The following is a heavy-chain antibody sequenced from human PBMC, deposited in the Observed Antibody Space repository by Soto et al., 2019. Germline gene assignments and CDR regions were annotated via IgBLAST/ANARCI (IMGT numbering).Heavy chain of an antibody. CDR3: ALKNISSCYTH. Sequence: QITLKESGPTLVKPTQTLTLTCTFSGFSLSTDAVHVGWIRQPPGKALEWLAVFYRDDDKRYSPSLKNRLTITKDTSKHQVVLAMTTVDPMDTATYYCALKNISSCYTHWGRGTLVTVSS. CDR2: FYRDDDK. CDR1: GFSLSTDAVH. V-gene: IGHV2-5*02. D-gene: IGHD2-2*02. J-gene: IGHJ4*02.